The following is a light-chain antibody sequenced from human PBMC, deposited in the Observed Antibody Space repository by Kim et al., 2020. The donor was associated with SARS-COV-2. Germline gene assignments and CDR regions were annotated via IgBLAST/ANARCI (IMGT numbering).Light chain of an antibody. J-gene: IGLJ3*02. CDR3: ASYTSTYTWV. Sequence: GQSFTISCTGTSSDIGISDYVSWSQQHPSKAPKLMIYDVSKRPSAVSVRFSGSTSGNTASLTISGLQAEDEADYYCASYTSTYTWVFGGGTQLTVL. CDR2: DVS. V-gene: IGLV2-14*03. CDR1: SSDIGISDY.